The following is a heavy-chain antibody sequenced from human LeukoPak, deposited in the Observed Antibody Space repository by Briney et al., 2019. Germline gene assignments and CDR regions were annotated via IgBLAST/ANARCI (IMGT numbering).Heavy chain of an antibody. V-gene: IGHV4-34*01. CDR1: GGSFSGYY. CDR2: INHSGST. D-gene: IGHD3-22*01. CDR3: ARAGHYYDSRPIIDY. Sequence: PSETLSLTCAVYGGSFSGYYWSWIRQPPGKGLEWIGEINHSGSTDYNPSLKSRVTISVDTSKNQFSLKLSSVTAADTAVYYCARAGHYYDSRPIIDYWGQGTLVTVSS. J-gene: IGHJ4*02.